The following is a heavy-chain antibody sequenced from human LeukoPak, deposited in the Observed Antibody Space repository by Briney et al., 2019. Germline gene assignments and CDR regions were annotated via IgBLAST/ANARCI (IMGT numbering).Heavy chain of an antibody. Sequence: GGSLRLSCSASGFTFSNYWMSWVRQAPGKGLEWVANIKQDESEKYYVDSVKGRFTIPRDNAKSSLYLQMNSLRAEDTAVYYCARALDSSSSRYQAFEEWGQGTLVTVSS. CDR3: ARALDSSSSRYQAFEE. CDR1: GFTFSNYW. D-gene: IGHD2-2*01. CDR2: IKQDESEK. J-gene: IGHJ4*02. V-gene: IGHV3-7*01.